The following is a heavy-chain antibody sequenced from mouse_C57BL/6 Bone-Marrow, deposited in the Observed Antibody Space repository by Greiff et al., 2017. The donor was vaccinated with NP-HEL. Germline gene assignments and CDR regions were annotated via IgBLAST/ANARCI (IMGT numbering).Heavy chain of an antibody. Sequence: VQLQQPGTELVKPGASVKLSCKASGYTFTSYWMHWVKQRPGQGLEWIGNINPSNGGNNYNEKFKSKATLTVDKSSSTAYMQLSSLTSEDSAVYYCARWGNYSNWDYAMDYWGQGTSVTVSS. J-gene: IGHJ4*01. D-gene: IGHD2-5*01. CDR2: INPSNGGN. CDR3: ARWGNYSNWDYAMDY. CDR1: GYTFTSYW. V-gene: IGHV1-53*01.